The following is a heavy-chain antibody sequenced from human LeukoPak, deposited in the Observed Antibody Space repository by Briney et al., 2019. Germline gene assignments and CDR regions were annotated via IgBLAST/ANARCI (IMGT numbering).Heavy chain of an antibody. CDR3: ARTTGCSSTSCYAGDNYYYYMDV. J-gene: IGHJ6*03. D-gene: IGHD2-2*01. Sequence: GESLKISCKGSGYSFTSYWIGWVRQIPGKGLEWMGIIYPGDSDNRYSPSFQGQVTISADKSISTAYLQWSSLKASDTDMYYCARTTGCSSTSCYAGDNYYYYMDVWGKGTTVTVSS. V-gene: IGHV5-51*01. CDR2: IYPGDSDN. CDR1: GYSFTSYW.